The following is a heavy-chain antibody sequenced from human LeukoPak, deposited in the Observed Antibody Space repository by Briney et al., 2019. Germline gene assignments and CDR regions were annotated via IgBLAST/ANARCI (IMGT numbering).Heavy chain of an antibody. Sequence: PGGSLRLSCAASGFTFSSYAMTWVRQAPGKGLEWVSAISGSGSATCYADSVKGRFTISRDNAKNSVYLEMNSLRAEDTAVYYCARGPEAAAAYLDYWGQGTLVTVSS. J-gene: IGHJ4*02. CDR3: ARGPEAAAAYLDY. V-gene: IGHV3-21*01. CDR1: GFTFSSYA. D-gene: IGHD6-13*01. CDR2: ISGSGSAT.